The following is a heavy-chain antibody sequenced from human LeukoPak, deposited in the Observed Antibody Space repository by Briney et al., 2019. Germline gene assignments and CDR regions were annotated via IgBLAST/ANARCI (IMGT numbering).Heavy chain of an antibody. J-gene: IGHJ4*02. CDR3: ARVKVGDLDY. CDR1: GGSISSSSYY. CDR2: IYSSGST. V-gene: IGHV4-39*01. Sequence: PSETLSLTCTVSGGSISSSSYYWGWLRQPPGRGLEWLGSIYSSGSTYYNPSLKSRVTMSVDTSKNQFSLKLSSVTAADTAVYYCARVKVGDLDYWGQGTLVTVSS. D-gene: IGHD3-3*01.